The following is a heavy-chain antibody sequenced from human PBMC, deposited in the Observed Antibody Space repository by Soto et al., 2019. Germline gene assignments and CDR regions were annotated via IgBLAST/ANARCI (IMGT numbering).Heavy chain of an antibody. CDR1: GYTFYSYG. Sequence: QVQLVQSGAEVKNPGASVKISCKASGYTFYSYGINWVRQAPGQGLEWMGWISAYNGNTNYPQKVQGRVTMTADTSTSTVYMELRSLTSDDTAMYYCARQGYSYGPGYFDFWGQGTLVTVSS. J-gene: IGHJ4*02. D-gene: IGHD5-18*01. CDR3: ARQGYSYGPGYFDF. CDR2: ISAYNGNT. V-gene: IGHV1-18*01.